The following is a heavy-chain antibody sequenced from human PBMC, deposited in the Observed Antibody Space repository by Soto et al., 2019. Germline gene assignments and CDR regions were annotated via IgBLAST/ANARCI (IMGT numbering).Heavy chain of an antibody. CDR3: TRGPRPISTGTGAY. D-gene: IGHD3-10*01. Sequence: EVQLVESGGGLVPPGGSVRLSCAASGFIFKMYWMHWVRQSPGKGLVWISRIYNDGAYSDYADSVRGRFTISRDNVNDTLYLQMKTLRAEDSGLYYCTRGPRPISTGTGAYCGQGTQVTVSS. CDR1: GFIFKMYW. V-gene: IGHV3-74*01. CDR2: IYNDGAYS. J-gene: IGHJ4*02.